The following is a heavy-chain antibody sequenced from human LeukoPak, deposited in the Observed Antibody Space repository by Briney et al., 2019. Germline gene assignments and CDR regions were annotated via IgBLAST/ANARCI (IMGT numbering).Heavy chain of an antibody. Sequence: GSLRLSCAASGFTFSSYWMSWIRQPPGKGLEWIGEINHSGSTNYNPSLKSRVTISVDTSKNQFSLKLSSVTAADTAVYYCARHNRILRYFDWFTPYNWFDPWGQGTLVTVSS. V-gene: IGHV4-34*01. CDR2: INHSGST. D-gene: IGHD3-9*01. CDR1: GFTFSSYW. J-gene: IGHJ5*02. CDR3: ARHNRILRYFDWFTPYNWFDP.